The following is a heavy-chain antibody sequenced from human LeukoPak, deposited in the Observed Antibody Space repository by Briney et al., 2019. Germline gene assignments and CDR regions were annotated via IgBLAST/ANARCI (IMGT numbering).Heavy chain of an antibody. Sequence: ASVKVSCKASGYTFTSYYMHWVRQAPGQGLEWMGIINPSGGSTSYAQKFQGRVAMTRDMSTSTVYMELSSLRSEDTAVYYCARGRGYSYGWYWFDPWGQGTLVTVSS. D-gene: IGHD5-18*01. J-gene: IGHJ5*02. CDR2: INPSGGST. CDR1: GYTFTSYY. V-gene: IGHV1-46*01. CDR3: ARGRGYSYGWYWFDP.